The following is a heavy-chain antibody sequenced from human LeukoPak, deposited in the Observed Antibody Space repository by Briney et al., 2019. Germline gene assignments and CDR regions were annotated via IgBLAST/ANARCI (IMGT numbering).Heavy chain of an antibody. J-gene: IGHJ4*02. CDR3: ARGTTVTPGF. D-gene: IGHD4-17*01. CDR2: IYYTGST. V-gene: IGHV4-39*07. CDR1: RGSISGSSYY. Sequence: SETLSLACSVSRGSISGSSYYWGWIRQPPGKGLEWIGSIYYTGSTYYNPSLKSRVTISVDTSKNQFSLKLTSVTAADTAVYYCARGTTVTPGFWGQGTLVTVSS.